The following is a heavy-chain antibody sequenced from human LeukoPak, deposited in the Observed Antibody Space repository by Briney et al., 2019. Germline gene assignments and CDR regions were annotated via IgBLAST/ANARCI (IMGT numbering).Heavy chain of an antibody. Sequence: ASVKVSCKASGYTFTGYYMHWVRQAPGQGLEWMGWISAYNGNTNYAQKLQGRVTMTTDTSTSTAYMELRSLRSDDTAVYYCARGGHCTNGVCYAYYFDYWGQGTLVTVSS. CDR1: GYTFTGYY. CDR2: ISAYNGNT. V-gene: IGHV1-18*04. CDR3: ARGGHCTNGVCYAYYFDY. J-gene: IGHJ4*02. D-gene: IGHD2-8*01.